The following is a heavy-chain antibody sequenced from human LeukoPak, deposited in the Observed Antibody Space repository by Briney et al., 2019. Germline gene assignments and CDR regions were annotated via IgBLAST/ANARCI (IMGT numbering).Heavy chain of an antibody. CDR3: ARGRTTETTFYYYYHGMDV. CDR2: INHSGGT. CDR1: GGSFSAYY. D-gene: IGHD4-11*01. J-gene: IGHJ6*02. V-gene: IGHV4-34*01. Sequence: PAETLSLTCAVYGGSFSAYYWSWIRQPPGKGLEWIGEINHSGGTNYNPSLKSRVTISVDTSKNQFSLKLRFVTAADTAVYYCARGRTTETTFYYYYHGMDVWGQGTTVTVSS.